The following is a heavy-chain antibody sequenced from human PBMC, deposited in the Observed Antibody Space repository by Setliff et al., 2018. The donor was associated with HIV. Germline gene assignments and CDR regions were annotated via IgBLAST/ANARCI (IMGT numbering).Heavy chain of an antibody. CDR2: IKHDGREE. J-gene: IGHJ6*02. CDR1: GFTFSSYW. CDR3: ARSYYGSTTAYGMDA. V-gene: IGHV3-7*01. Sequence: GGSLRLSCAASGFTFSSYWMSWVRQAPGKGLEWVANIKHDGREESYVDSVKGRFTISRDNAKKSLYLQMDSLRAEDTAVYYCARSYYGSTTAYGMDAWGQGTAVTVSS. D-gene: IGHD3-10*01.